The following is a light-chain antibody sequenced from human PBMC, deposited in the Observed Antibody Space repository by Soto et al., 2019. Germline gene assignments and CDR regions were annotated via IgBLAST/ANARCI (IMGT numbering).Light chain of an antibody. V-gene: IGLV1-47*01. Sequence: QSVLTQPPSASGTPGQRVTISCSGSSSNIGSNYVYWYQQLLGTAPKLLIYRNNQRPSGVPDRFSGSKSGTSASLAISGLRSEDEADYYCAAWDDSLSGHVVFGGGT. CDR1: SSNIGSNY. CDR2: RNN. J-gene: IGLJ2*01. CDR3: AAWDDSLSGHVV.